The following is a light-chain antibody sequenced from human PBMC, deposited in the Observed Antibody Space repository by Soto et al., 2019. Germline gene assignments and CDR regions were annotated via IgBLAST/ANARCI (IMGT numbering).Light chain of an antibody. Sequence: DIQMPQSPSSLSASVGDRVTITCQASQGISNYLNWYQQIPGKAPKLLIYGASNLETGVPSRFSGSGSGTDFTFTISGLQPEDIATYFCQQYDSVFTFGQGTRLEIK. CDR1: QGISNY. J-gene: IGKJ5*01. CDR2: GAS. CDR3: QQYDSVFT. V-gene: IGKV1-33*01.